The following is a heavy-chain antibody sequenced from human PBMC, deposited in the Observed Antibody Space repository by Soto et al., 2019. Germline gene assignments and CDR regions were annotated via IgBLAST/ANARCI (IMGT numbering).Heavy chain of an antibody. V-gene: IGHV1-18*01. CDR2: ISSYNGDT. J-gene: IGHJ6*02. CDR1: GYTFTRSG. CDR3: AREGVAHYYYYGLDV. D-gene: IGHD5-12*01. Sequence: QVQLEQSGAEVKKPGASLKVSCKASGYTFTRSGISWVRQAPGQGPEWMGWISSYNGDTNSAQTFQGRVTMTTDPSTSTAYMELRSLRSDETAVYYCAREGVAHYYYYGLDVWGQGTPVTVSS.